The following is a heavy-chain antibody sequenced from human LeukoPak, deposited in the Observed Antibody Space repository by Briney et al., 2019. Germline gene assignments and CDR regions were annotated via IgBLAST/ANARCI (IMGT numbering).Heavy chain of an antibody. CDR2: ISTGGSTI. Sequence: GGSLRLSCVASGFTFSSYEMNWVRQAPGKGLEWVAYISTGGSTIYYADSVKGRFTISRDNAKNSLYLQMNSLRAEDTAVYYCARGGYCSSSICYSLNAFDIWGQGTLVTVSS. CDR1: GFTFSSYE. D-gene: IGHD2-2*01. V-gene: IGHV3-48*03. J-gene: IGHJ4*02. CDR3: ARGGYCSSSICYSLNAFDI.